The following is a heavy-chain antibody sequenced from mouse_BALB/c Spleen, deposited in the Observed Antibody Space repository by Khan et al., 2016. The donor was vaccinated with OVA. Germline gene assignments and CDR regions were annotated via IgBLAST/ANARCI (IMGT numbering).Heavy chain of an antibody. CDR1: GYSFTTYY. J-gene: IGHJ3*01. Sequence: VQLQQSGPELMKPGASVKISCKASGYSFTTYYIHWVKQSPGKTLEWIGYIDPFNGGSTYNQKFNDKATLTVDKSSSTAYMHLSSLTSEDSAVYYCRRHGSTSSFAYWGQGTLVTVSA. CDR3: RRHGSTSSFAY. CDR2: IDPFNGGS. D-gene: IGHD1-1*01. V-gene: IGHV1S135*01.